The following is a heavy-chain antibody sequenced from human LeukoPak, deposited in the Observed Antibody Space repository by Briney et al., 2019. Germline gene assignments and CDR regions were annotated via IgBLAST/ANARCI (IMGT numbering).Heavy chain of an antibody. CDR2: IYSGGST. D-gene: IGHD5-18*01. Sequence: GRSLRLSCAASGFTVSSNYMSWVRQAPGKGLEWVSVIYSGGSTYYADSVKGRFTISRDNSKNTLYLQMNSMRAEDTAVYYCARLMDTAMVSPRGLWYYYYGMDVWGQGTTVTVSS. V-gene: IGHV3-66*02. CDR3: ARLMDTAMVSPRGLWYYYYGMDV. J-gene: IGHJ6*02. CDR1: GFTVSSNY.